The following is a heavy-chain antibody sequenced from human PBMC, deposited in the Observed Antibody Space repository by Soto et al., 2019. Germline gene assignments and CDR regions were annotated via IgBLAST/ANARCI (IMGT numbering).Heavy chain of an antibody. Sequence: LRLSCAASGFTFSDYYMSWIRQAPGKGLEWVSYISSSDSIYYADSVKGRFTISRDNAKNSLYLQMNSLRAEDTAVYYCARDLGYYDSSGYFDYWGQGTLVTVSS. D-gene: IGHD3-22*01. CDR2: ISSSDSI. V-gene: IGHV3-11*01. J-gene: IGHJ4*02. CDR3: ARDLGYYDSSGYFDY. CDR1: GFTFSDYY.